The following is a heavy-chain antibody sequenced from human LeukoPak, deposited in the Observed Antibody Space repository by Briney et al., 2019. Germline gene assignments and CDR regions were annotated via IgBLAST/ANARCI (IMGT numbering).Heavy chain of an antibody. V-gene: IGHV1-46*01. CDR3: ARSLYSSSWYGATYYYYMDV. CDR2: INPSGGST. CDR1: GYTFTSYY. D-gene: IGHD6-13*01. J-gene: IGHJ6*03. Sequence: ASVKVSCKASGYTFTSYYMHWVRQAPGQGLEWMGIINPSGGSTSYAQKFQGRVTMTTDTSTSTAYMELRSLRSDDTAVYYCARSLYSSSWYGATYYYYMDVWGKGTTVTISS.